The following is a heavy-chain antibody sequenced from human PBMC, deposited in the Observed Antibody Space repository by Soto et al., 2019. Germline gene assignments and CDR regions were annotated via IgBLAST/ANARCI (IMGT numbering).Heavy chain of an antibody. CDR3: ARAEYGDYGRLFDY. CDR1: GGSISSYY. D-gene: IGHD4-17*01. V-gene: IGHV4-59*01. Sequence: NPSETLSITCAVSGGSISSYYWSWIRQPPGKGLEWIGYIYYSGSTNYNPSLKSRVTISVDTSKNQFSLKLSSVTAADTAVYYCARAEYGDYGRLFDYWGQGTLVTVSS. CDR2: IYYSGST. J-gene: IGHJ4*02.